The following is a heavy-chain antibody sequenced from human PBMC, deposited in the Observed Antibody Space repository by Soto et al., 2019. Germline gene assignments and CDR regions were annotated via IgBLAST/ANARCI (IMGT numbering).Heavy chain of an antibody. J-gene: IGHJ4*02. CDR2: IHSSGST. D-gene: IGHD5-12*01. V-gene: IGHV4-61*03. CDR3: ARDALALFDS. Sequence: SETLSLTCTVSGGSVNSGNYYWTWIRQPPGKGLEWIGYIHSSGSTLYNPSLKSRVIISVDTSMNHFSLKLSSVTTADTAIYYCARDALALFDSWGQGTLVTVSS. CDR1: GGSVNSGNYY.